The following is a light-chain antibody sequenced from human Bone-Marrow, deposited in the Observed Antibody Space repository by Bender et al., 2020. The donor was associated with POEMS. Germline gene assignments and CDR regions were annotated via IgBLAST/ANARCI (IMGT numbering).Light chain of an antibody. CDR1: SSNIGTNP. Sequence: QSVLTQPPSASGTPGQRVTISCSGSSSNIGTNPVNWYQQLPGTAPKLLIYINNQRPSGVPDRFSGSKSGTSASLAISGLQSEDEADYYCQAWESSTYVAFGGGTKLTVL. CDR2: INN. V-gene: IGLV1-44*01. CDR3: QAWESSTYVA. J-gene: IGLJ2*01.